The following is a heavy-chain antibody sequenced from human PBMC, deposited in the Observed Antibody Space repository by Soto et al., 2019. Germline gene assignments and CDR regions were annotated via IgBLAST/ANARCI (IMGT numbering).Heavy chain of an antibody. Sequence: PGGSLRLSCAASGFTFTRFGIHWVRQAPGKGLEWVAVVSYDGIDENYADSVKGRFSISRDNSKDTLYLQMNGLRAEETAVYYCARHYYYGMDVWGQGTTVTISS. CDR2: VSYDGIDE. CDR1: GFTFTRFG. V-gene: IGHV3-30*03. J-gene: IGHJ6*02. CDR3: ARHYYYGMDV.